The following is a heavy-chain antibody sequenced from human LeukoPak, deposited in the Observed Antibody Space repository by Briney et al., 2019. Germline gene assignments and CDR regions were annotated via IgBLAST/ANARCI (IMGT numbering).Heavy chain of an antibody. CDR2: IYYSGST. D-gene: IGHD6-19*01. CDR1: GGSISSYY. V-gene: IGHV4-59*01. J-gene: IGHJ4*02. Sequence: PSETLSLTCTVSGGSISSYYWNWIRQPPGQGLEWIGYIYYSGSTNYNPSLKSRVTISVDTSKNQFSLKLSSVTAADTAVYYCARAIAVAGNFDYWGQGTLVTVSS. CDR3: ARAIAVAGNFDY.